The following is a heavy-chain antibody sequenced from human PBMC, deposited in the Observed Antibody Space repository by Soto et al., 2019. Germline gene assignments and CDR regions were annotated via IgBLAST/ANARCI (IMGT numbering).Heavy chain of an antibody. CDR3: ARQYGYRYGYDAFDI. D-gene: IGHD5-18*01. V-gene: IGHV1-2*02. J-gene: IGHJ3*02. CDR2: INPNSGGT. Sequence: ASVKVSCKASGYTFTGYYMHWVRQAPGQGLEWMGWINPNSGGTNYAQKFQGRVTMTRDTSISTAYMELSRLRSDETAVYYCARQYGYRYGYDAFDIWGQGTMVTVSS. CDR1: GYTFTGYY.